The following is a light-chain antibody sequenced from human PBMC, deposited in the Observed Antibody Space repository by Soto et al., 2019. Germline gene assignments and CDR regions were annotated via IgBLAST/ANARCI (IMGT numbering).Light chain of an antibody. V-gene: IGKV3-11*01. CDR2: DTS. CDR3: QQRCSWPPWT. J-gene: IGKJ1*01. CDR1: EDVDIY. Sequence: EVVLTQSPATLSLSPGGRATLSCRASEDVDIYLAWYQPRPGQDTRLLSYDTSKRATGIPARFTGTGSGTDFTLTISSLEPEDVAVYYCQQRCSWPPWTFGQGTKVEIK.